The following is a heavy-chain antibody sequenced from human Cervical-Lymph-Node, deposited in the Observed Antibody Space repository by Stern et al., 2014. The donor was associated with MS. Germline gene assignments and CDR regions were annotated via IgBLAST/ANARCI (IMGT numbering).Heavy chain of an antibody. Sequence: VQLVQSGAEVRKPGSSVKVSCKASGGALNTYAIHWVRLAPGQGLEWMGGFIPGFGTPVYAQKFKGRVTSAADESTSTDYMELSSLRSDDTAVYYCTRGASSAAWYRHAVDVWGQGTTVTVSS. CDR3: TRGASSAAWYRHAVDV. D-gene: IGHD1-26*01. V-gene: IGHV1-69*01. J-gene: IGHJ6*02. CDR2: FIPGFGTP. CDR1: GGALNTYA.